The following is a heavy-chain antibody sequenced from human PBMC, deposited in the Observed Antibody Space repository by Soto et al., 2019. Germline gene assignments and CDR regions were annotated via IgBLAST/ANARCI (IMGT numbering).Heavy chain of an antibody. J-gene: IGHJ4*02. V-gene: IGHV1-46*03. CDR3: VRDRYNFDY. CDR2: SNPSVGST. D-gene: IGHD3-16*02. CDR1: GYTFTRYY. Sequence: QVQLVQSGAEVKKPGASVQVSCRASGYTFTRYYMHWVRQAPGQGLEWMGMSNPSVGSTTYAQAFQGRVSMTRDTYTSTVYMDLSSLTSEDTAVYYCVRDRYNFDYWGQGTLVTVSS.